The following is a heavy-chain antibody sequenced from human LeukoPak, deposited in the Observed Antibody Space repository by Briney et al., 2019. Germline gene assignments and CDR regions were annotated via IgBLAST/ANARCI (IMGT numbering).Heavy chain of an antibody. J-gene: IGHJ5*02. CDR2: IIPIFGTA. CDR3: ARDLTGEVRGVNWFDP. CDR1: GGTFSSYA. D-gene: IGHD3-10*01. V-gene: IGHV1-69*01. Sequence: SVKVSCKASGGTFSSYAISWVRRAPGQGLEWMGGIIPIFGTANYAQKFQGRVTITADESTSTAYMELSSLRSEDTAVYYCARDLTGEVRGVNWFDPWGQGTLVTVSS.